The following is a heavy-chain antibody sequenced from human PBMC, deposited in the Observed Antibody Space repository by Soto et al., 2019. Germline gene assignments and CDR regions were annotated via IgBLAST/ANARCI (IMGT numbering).Heavy chain of an antibody. Sequence: GGSLRLSCVASGFTFSSYGIHWVRQAPGRGLEWVAVISYGGSNKYYADSVKGRFTISRDNFKNTLYLQMNSLRAEDTAVYYCAKERYGQLYLEDYGMDVWGQGTTLTVSS. V-gene: IGHV3-30*18. CDR3: AKERYGQLYLEDYGMDV. J-gene: IGHJ6*02. D-gene: IGHD3-16*01. CDR1: GFTFSSYG. CDR2: ISYGGSNK.